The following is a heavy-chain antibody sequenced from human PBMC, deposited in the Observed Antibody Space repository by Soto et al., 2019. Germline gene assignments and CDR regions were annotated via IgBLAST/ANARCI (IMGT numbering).Heavy chain of an antibody. J-gene: IGHJ6*02. CDR2: MYYTGVT. CDR1: GGSVRSGNHF. V-gene: IGHV4-61*01. Sequence: LSLTCSVSGGSVRSGNHFWNWIRQPPGRGLEWLGYMYYTGVTNYNPSLKSRVSMSVDTSRDQFSLNLTSLTAADTAVYYCARGGEPLGYYGLDVWGQGTTVTVSS. CDR3: ARGGEPLGYYGLDV.